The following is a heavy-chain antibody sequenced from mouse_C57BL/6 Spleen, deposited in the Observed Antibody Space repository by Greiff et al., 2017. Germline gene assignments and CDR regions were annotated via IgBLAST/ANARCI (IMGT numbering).Heavy chain of an antibody. CDR1: GYTFTSYW. J-gene: IGHJ4*01. Sequence: QVQLQQPGAELVKPGASVKMSCKASGYTFTSYWITWVKQRPGQGLEWIGDIYPGSGSTNYNEKFKSKAKLTVDTSSSTAYMQLSILTSEDSAVYYCARWNYYGSSYDYYAMDYWGQGTSVTVSS. CDR3: ARWNYYGSSYDYYAMDY. D-gene: IGHD1-1*01. V-gene: IGHV1-55*01. CDR2: IYPGSGST.